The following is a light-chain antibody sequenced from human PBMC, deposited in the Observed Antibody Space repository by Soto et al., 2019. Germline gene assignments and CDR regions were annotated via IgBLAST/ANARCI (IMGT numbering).Light chain of an antibody. J-gene: IGLJ1*01. CDR1: SSQIGAGYD. V-gene: IGLV1-40*01. CDR3: QSYDSSLSGYV. Sequence: SLPSPPPPMSGGPGQRVTHSRPWGSSQIGAGYDVHWYQQLPGTAPKLLIYGNSNRPSGVPDRFSGSKSGTSASLAITGLQAEDEADYYCQSYDSSLSGYVFGTGTKVTVL. CDR2: GNS.